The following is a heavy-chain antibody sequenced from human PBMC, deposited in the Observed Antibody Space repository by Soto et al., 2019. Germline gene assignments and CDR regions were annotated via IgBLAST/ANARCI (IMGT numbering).Heavy chain of an antibody. CDR3: AVVDSTGNWFDP. Sequence: PSETLSLTCTVSGGSISSSDFYWGWLRQPPGKGLDFIGSMYYSGTTYYNPSLKNRITISVDTSKNQFSLKLISATAADTAVYYCAVVDSTGNWFDPWGQGALVTVSS. V-gene: IGHV4-39*01. CDR1: GGSISSSDFY. D-gene: IGHD3-22*01. J-gene: IGHJ5*02. CDR2: MYYSGTT.